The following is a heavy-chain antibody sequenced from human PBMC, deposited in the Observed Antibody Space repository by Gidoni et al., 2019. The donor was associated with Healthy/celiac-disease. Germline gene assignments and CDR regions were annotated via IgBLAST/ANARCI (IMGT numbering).Heavy chain of an antibody. V-gene: IGHV1-46*01. CDR2: INPSGGST. CDR3: ARPGTNGVCGGGMDV. Sequence: QLQLLQSGAEVTKPGASVQVSCNASGYPFTRYYMPWVRQAPGQGLEWMGIINPSGGSTSDGQKFQGRVTMTRDTSTSTVDMERSSLRSEDTAEYYCARPGTNGVCGGGMDVGGQGTTVTVSS. D-gene: IGHD2-8*01. CDR1: GYPFTRYY. J-gene: IGHJ6*02.